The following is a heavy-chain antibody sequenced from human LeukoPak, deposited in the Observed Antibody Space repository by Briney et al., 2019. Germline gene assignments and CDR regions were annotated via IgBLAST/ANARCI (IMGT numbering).Heavy chain of an antibody. CDR1: GFTVGSSY. D-gene: IGHD6-19*01. V-gene: IGHV3-53*01. J-gene: IGHJ4*02. CDR2: IYGGGNT. Sequence: PGGSLRLSCAASGFTVGSSYMNWVRQAPGKGLEWVSLIYGGGNTYYADSVKGRFTISRDNSKNTLYLQMNSLRAEDTAVYYCARGLGQWLDSWGQGTLVTVSS. CDR3: ARGLGQWLDS.